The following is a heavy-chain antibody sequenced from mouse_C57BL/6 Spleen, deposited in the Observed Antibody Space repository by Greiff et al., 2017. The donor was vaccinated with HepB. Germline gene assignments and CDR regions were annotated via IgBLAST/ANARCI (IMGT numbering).Heavy chain of an antibody. Sequence: QVHVKQPGAELVKPGASVKLSCKASGYTFTSYWMHWVKQRPGQGLEWIGMIHPNSGSINYNEKFKSKATLTVDKSSSTAYMQLRSMTSEDSAVYDCAREGGYDGKGSWYFDVWGTGTTVTVSS. CDR1: GYTFTSYW. D-gene: IGHD2-1*01. J-gene: IGHJ1*03. V-gene: IGHV1-64*01. CDR3: AREGGYDGKGSWYFDV. CDR2: IHPNSGSI.